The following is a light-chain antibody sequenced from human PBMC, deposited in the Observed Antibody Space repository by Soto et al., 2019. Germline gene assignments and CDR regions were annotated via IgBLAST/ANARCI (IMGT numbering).Light chain of an antibody. J-gene: IGKJ1*01. CDR2: GAS. V-gene: IGKV3-15*01. CDR3: QQYYKWPPGS. Sequence: EIVMTQSPATLSVSPGERATLSCRASQSVSSDLAWYQQKPGQAPRLLIYGASTRATGIPARFSGSGSGTEFTLTISSLQSEDFAVYYCQQYYKWPPGSLGQGTKVDIK. CDR1: QSVSSD.